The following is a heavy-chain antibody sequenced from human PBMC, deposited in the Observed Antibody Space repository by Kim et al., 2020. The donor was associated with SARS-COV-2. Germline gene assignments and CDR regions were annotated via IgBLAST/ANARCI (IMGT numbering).Heavy chain of an antibody. CDR3: ARQEKGCSSNSCYAKNFDY. CDR1: GGSISSHY. Sequence: SQTLSLTCTVSGGSISSHYWNWIRQPPGKGLEWIGYIHYSGSTNYNPSLKSRVTISVDTSKNQFSLKLSSVTAADTAVYYCARQEKGCSSNSCYAKNFDYWGQGTLVTVSS. J-gene: IGHJ4*02. CDR2: IHYSGST. V-gene: IGHV4-59*08. D-gene: IGHD2-2*01.